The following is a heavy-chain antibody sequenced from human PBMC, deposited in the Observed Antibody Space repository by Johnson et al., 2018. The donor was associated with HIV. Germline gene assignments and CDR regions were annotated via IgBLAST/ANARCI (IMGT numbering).Heavy chain of an antibody. CDR1: GFTFSSHA. J-gene: IGHJ3*02. V-gene: IGHV3-30*04. D-gene: IGHD6-13*01. Sequence: QVQLVESGGGVVQPGRSLRLSCAASGFTFSSHAMHWVRQAPGKGLEWVTFISNDGSNIYYADSVRGRFTISRDNSKNTLYLQMNSLRAEDTAVYYCAREGEGYSSSWYDAFDIWGQGTMVTVSS. CDR3: AREGEGYSSSWYDAFDI. CDR2: ISNDGSNI.